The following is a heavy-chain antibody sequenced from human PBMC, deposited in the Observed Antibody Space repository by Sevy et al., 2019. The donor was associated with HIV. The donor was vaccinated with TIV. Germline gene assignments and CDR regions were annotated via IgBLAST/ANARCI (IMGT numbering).Heavy chain of an antibody. J-gene: IGHJ5*02. D-gene: IGHD2-2*01. CDR3: ARGTCSSTSCYGDNWFDP. CDR2: INSDGSST. V-gene: IGHV3-74*01. Sequence: GGSLRLSCAASGFTFSSYWMHWVRQAPGKGLVWVSRINSDGSSTSYADSVKGRFTISRDNAKNTLYLQMNSLRAEDTAVYYCARGTCSSTSCYGDNWFDPWGQGILVTVSS. CDR1: GFTFSSYW.